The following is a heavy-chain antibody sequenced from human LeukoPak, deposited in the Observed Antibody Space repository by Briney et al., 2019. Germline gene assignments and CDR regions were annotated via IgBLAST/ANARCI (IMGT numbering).Heavy chain of an antibody. CDR2: ISGSGGST. J-gene: IGHJ4*02. CDR3: ANPQWLVRDEGVGDY. D-gene: IGHD6-19*01. Sequence: PGRSLRLSCAASGFSNYTMHWVRQAPGKGLEWVSAISGSGGSTYYADSVKGRFTISRDNSKNTLYLQMNSLRAEDTAVYYCANPQWLVRDEGVGDYWGQGTLVTVSS. CDR1: GFSNYT. V-gene: IGHV3-23*01.